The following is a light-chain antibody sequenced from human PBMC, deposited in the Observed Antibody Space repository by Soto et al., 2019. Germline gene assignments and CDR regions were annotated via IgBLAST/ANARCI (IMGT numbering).Light chain of an antibody. CDR3: AAWDDSPSGPV. Sequence: QSVLTQPPSASGTPGQRVTISCSGSSSNIGSNTVNWYQQLPGTAPKLLIYSNNQRPSGVPDRFSGSKSGTSASLAISGLQSEDEADYYCAAWDDSPSGPVFGGGTKLTVL. J-gene: IGLJ3*02. CDR2: SNN. V-gene: IGLV1-44*01. CDR1: SSNIGSNT.